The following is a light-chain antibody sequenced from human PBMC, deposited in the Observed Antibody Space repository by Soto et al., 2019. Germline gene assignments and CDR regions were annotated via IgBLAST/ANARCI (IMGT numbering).Light chain of an antibody. J-gene: IGLJ2*01. CDR1: SSDIDSHNY. CDR2: EVS. V-gene: IGLV2-8*01. CDR3: SSFPGSNNFE. Sequence: QSALTQPPSASGSPGQSVTISCTGTSSDIDSHNYVSWYQQHPGKAPKLVIYEVSKRPSGVPDRFSGSKSGNTASLTVSGLQAEDEADYYCSSFPGSNNFEFGGGTQLTVL.